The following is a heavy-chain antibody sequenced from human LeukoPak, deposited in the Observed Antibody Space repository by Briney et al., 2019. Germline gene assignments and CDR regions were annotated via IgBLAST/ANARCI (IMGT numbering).Heavy chain of an antibody. J-gene: IGHJ6*04. CDR3: AELGITMIGGV. D-gene: IGHD3-10*02. Sequence: GGSLRLSCATSGFIFSHHGMNWVRQAPGKGLEWVSYISSSGSTIYYADSVKGRFTISRDNAKNSLYLQMNSLRAEDTAVYYCAELGITMIGGVWGKGTTVTISS. CDR1: GFIFSHHG. V-gene: IGHV3-48*04. CDR2: ISSSGSTI.